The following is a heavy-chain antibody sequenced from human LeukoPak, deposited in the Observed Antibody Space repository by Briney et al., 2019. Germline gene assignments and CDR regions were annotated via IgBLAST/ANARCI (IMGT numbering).Heavy chain of an antibody. CDR1: GFTFSSYG. CDR2: ISYDGSNK. CDR3: AKGNYYYDSSGSSSSYYYGMDV. J-gene: IGHJ6*02. D-gene: IGHD3-22*01. Sequence: GGSLRLSCAASGFTFSSYGMHWVRQAPGKGLEWVAVISYDGSNKYYADSVKGRFTISRDNSKNTLYLQMNSLRAEDTAVYYCAKGNYYYDSSGSSSSYYYGMDVWGQGTTVTVSS. V-gene: IGHV3-30*18.